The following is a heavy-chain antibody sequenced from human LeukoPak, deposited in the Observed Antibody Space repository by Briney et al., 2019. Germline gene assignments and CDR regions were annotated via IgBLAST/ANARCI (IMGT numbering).Heavy chain of an antibody. CDR2: IIPILGIA. J-gene: IGHJ3*02. CDR3: ARDLVVAVAGTGAFDI. CDR1: GGTFSSYT. V-gene: IGHV1-69*04. D-gene: IGHD6-19*01. Sequence: SVKVSCKASGGTFSSYTISWVRQAPGQGLEWMGRIIPILGIANYAQKFQGRVTITADKSTSTAYIELSSLRSEDTAVYYCARDLVVAVAGTGAFDIWGQGTMVTVSS.